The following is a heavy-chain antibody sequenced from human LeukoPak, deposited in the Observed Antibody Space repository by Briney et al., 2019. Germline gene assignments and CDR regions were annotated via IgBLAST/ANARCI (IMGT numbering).Heavy chain of an antibody. Sequence: PSETLSLTCAVYGGSFSGYYWSWIRQPAGKGLEWIGQIHTSGNTNYNPSLKSRVAMSVDTSKNQFSLELSSVTAADTAVYYCAGRAQTTGWSFDYWGQGALVTVSS. CDR3: AGRAQTTGWSFDY. CDR2: IHTSGNT. CDR1: GGSFSGYY. V-gene: IGHV4-59*10. D-gene: IGHD6-19*01. J-gene: IGHJ4*02.